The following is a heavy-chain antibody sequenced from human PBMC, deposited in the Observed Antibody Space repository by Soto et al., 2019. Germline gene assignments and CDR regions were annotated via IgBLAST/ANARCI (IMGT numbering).Heavy chain of an antibody. V-gene: IGHV3-20*01. CDR2: ISGSGVNA. Sequence: EVQLVESGGSVIRPGGSLRLSCAASGFAFQNHGMAWVRQVPGKGLEWVAGISGSGVNAGYADSVKGRFTISRDNGDNSLYLEINNLGVEDTALYLCARKPHWQYWYFDLWGRGTLVTVSS. CDR3: ARKPHWQYWYFDL. J-gene: IGHJ2*01. D-gene: IGHD1-1*01. CDR1: GFAFQNHG.